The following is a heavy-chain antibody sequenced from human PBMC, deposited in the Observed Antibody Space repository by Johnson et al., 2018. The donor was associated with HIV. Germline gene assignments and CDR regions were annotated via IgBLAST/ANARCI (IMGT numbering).Heavy chain of an antibody. CDR1: GFTFSNYA. V-gene: IGHV3-30*04. CDR3: AKGENDYGDYGLDAFDI. D-gene: IGHD4-17*01. J-gene: IGHJ3*02. CDR2: ISYDGSNK. Sequence: QVQLVESGGGLVQPGGSLRLSCAASGFTFSNYAMHWVRQAPGKGLEWVAVISYDGSNKYYADSVKGRFTISRDNSKNTLYLQMNSLRAEDTAVYYCAKGENDYGDYGLDAFDIWGQGTMVTVSS.